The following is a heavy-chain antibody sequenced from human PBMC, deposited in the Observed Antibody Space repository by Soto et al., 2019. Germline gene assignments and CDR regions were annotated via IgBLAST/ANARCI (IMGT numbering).Heavy chain of an antibody. CDR3: ARDQAAGGTISRYFQD. J-gene: IGHJ1*01. D-gene: IGHD6-13*01. Sequence: EVQLLESGGGLVQPEGSLRLSCEASGFTFSSYAMSWVRQAPGKGLEWVSGISGGGNTTYYADSVKGRFTISRDNSKNTLYLQVNSLRAEDTAVYYCARDQAAGGTISRYFQDWGQGTLVTVSS. CDR2: ISGGGNTT. V-gene: IGHV3-23*01. CDR1: GFTFSSYA.